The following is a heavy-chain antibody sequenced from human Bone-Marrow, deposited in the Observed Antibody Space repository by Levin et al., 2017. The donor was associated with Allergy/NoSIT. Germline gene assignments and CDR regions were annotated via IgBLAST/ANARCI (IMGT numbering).Heavy chain of an antibody. J-gene: IGHJ5*02. CDR1: GFTVRSNF. CDR2: IYIGGST. V-gene: IGHV3-53*01. CDR3: ATDPARGSLDWFDP. Sequence: GGSLRLSCAASGFTVRSNFMSWVRQAPGRGLEWVSVIYIGGSTDYADSVKGRFTVSRDNSKNTVYLQMNRLRAEDTAVYYCATDPARGSLDWFDPWGQGTLVTVSS. D-gene: IGHD6-13*01.